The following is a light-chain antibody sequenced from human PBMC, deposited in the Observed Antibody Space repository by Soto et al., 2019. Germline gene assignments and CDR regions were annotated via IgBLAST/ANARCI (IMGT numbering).Light chain of an antibody. CDR3: QQYGSSGT. J-gene: IGKJ1*01. CDR1: QSVSSSY. Sequence: DIVLTRSPGTLYLSPGERATLSCRASQSVSSSYLAWYQQKPGQAPRLLIYDASNRATGIPARFSGSGSGTDFTLTISRLEPEDFAVYYCQQYGSSGTFGQGTKVDIK. V-gene: IGKV3-20*01. CDR2: DAS.